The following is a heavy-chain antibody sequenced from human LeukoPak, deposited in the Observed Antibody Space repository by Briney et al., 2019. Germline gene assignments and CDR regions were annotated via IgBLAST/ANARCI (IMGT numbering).Heavy chain of an antibody. CDR3: AREREFTMVRDLGDGMDV. V-gene: IGHV1-46*01. CDR2: INPSGGST. D-gene: IGHD3-10*01. Sequence: ASVKVSCKASGYTFTSYGISWVRQAPGQGLEWMGIINPSGGSTSYAQKFQGRVTMTRDTSTSTVYMELSSLRSEDTAVYYCAREREFTMVRDLGDGMDVWGRGTTVTVSS. CDR1: GYTFTSYG. J-gene: IGHJ6*02.